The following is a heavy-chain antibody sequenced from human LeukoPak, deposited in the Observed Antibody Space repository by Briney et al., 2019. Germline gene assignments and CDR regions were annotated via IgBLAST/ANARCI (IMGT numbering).Heavy chain of an antibody. CDR1: GGSFSGYY. D-gene: IGHD1-1*01. J-gene: IGHJ6*02. CDR3: WAGSSNVLDYYGMDV. Sequence: SETLSLTCAVYGGSFSGYYWSWIRQPAGKGLEWIGRIYTSGSTNYNPSLKSRVTMSVDTSKNQFSLKLSSVTAADTAVYYCWAGSSNVLDYYGMDVWGQGTTVTVSS. V-gene: IGHV4-59*10. CDR2: IYTSGST.